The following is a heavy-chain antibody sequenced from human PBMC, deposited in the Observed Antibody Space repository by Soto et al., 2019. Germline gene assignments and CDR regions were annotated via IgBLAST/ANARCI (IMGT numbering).Heavy chain of an antibody. D-gene: IGHD5-18*01. V-gene: IGHV4-59*01. CDR1: GGTIRDYY. Sequence: QVQLQESGPGLVKPSETLSLTCTVSGGTIRDYYWTWIRQPPGKGLEWIGYIYSSGSTNYNPSLICQVTISVDTSKNQFSLKLSSVTAADTAVYYWARVRGGYSYGLFDYWGQGTLVAVSS. CDR3: ARVRGGYSYGLFDY. J-gene: IGHJ4*02. CDR2: IYSSGST.